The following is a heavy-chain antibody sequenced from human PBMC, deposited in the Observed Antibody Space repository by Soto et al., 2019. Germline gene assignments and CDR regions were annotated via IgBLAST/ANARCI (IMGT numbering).Heavy chain of an antibody. CDR1: GFTFSTYW. V-gene: IGHV3-74*01. J-gene: IGHJ4*02. CDR2: INSDGSST. Sequence: GGSLRLSCAASGFTFSTYWMHWVRQAPGKGLVWVSRINSDGSSTSYADSVKGRFTISRDNAKNSLFLHMNNLRGEDTAVYYCARRGSTVTFTNWGQGT. CDR3: ARRGSTVTFTN. D-gene: IGHD4-17*01.